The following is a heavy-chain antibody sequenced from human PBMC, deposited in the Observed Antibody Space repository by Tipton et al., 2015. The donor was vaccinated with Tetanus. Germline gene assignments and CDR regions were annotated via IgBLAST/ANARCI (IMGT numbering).Heavy chain of an antibody. V-gene: IGHV4-31*03. J-gene: IGHJ4*02. D-gene: IGHD1-26*01. Sequence: TLSLTCTVSGGSISSGGYYWSWIRQHPGKGLEWIGDIYYSGSTYYNPSLKSRVTLSVDTSKNQFSLKLNSVTAADTAVYYCARDQARGARGWNHFDYWGQGTLITVSS. CDR2: IYYSGST. CDR3: ARDQARGARGWNHFDY. CDR1: GGSISSGGYY.